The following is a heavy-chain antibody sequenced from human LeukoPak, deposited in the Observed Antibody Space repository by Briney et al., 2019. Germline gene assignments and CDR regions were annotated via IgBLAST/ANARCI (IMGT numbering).Heavy chain of an antibody. V-gene: IGHV1-8*01. D-gene: IGHD4-17*01. CDR2: MNPNSGNT. Sequence: GASVKVSCKASGYTFTSYDINWVRQATGQGLEWMGWMNPNSGNTGYAQKFQGRVTMTRDTSISTAYMELSRLRSDDTAVYYCARDGDPDAFDIWGQGTMVTVSS. CDR3: ARDGDPDAFDI. J-gene: IGHJ3*02. CDR1: GYTFTSYD.